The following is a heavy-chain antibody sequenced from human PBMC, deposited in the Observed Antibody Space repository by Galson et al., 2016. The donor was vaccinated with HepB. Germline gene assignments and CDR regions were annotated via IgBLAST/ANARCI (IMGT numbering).Heavy chain of an antibody. J-gene: IGHJ6*02. V-gene: IGHV1-69-2*01. CDR1: GYTFTEHY. CDR2: IDPEDGET. D-gene: IGHD1-26*01. CDR3: APTLPVVGATRYGMGV. Sequence: QSGAEVKKSGESLTISCKVSGYTFTEHYLHWMQQAPGKGLEWMGLIDPEDGETKYAGKFQGRVTITADTSTDTAFLELSSLTSEDTAVYYCAPTLPVVGATRYGMGVWGQGTTVTVSS.